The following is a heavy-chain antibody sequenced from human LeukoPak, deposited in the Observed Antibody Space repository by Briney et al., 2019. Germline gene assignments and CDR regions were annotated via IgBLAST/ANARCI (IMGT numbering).Heavy chain of an antibody. CDR3: ARDRYGAKRHYYGMDV. CDR2: INPNSGGT. J-gene: IGHJ6*02. Sequence: ASVKVSCKASGYTFTGYYMHWVRQAPGQGLEWMGRINPNSGGTNYAQKFQGRVTMTRDTSISTAYMELSRRRSDDTAVYYCARDRYGAKRHYYGMDVWGQGTTVTVSS. V-gene: IGHV1-2*06. CDR1: GYTFTGYY. D-gene: IGHD4-17*01.